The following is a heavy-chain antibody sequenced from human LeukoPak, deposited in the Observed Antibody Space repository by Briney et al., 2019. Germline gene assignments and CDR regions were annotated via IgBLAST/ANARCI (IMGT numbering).Heavy chain of an antibody. CDR3: ARGLWSAHRREYYFDS. CDR1: GYTVTSYY. CDR2: INAGNGDT. Sequence: ASVKVSCKASGYTVTSYYMHWVRQAPGQRLEWMGWINAGNGDTKFSQNYQARVTITRDASASTAYMELSSLTSEDTAVYFCARGLWSAHRREYYFDSWGQGTLVTVSS. D-gene: IGHD3-3*01. J-gene: IGHJ4*02. V-gene: IGHV1-3*01.